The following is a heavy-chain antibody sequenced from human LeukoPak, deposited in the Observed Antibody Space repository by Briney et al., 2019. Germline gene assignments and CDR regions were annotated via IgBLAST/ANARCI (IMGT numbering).Heavy chain of an antibody. CDR3: ARDAQWLVPEGYFYYMDV. CDR1: GFTFSRYS. J-gene: IGHJ6*03. V-gene: IGHV3-21*01. Sequence: PGGSLRLSCAGSGFTFSRYSMNWFRQAPGKGLERVSSISSRSTNIFYADSVKGRFTISRDNAKNSLYLQMYSLGAEDTAVYYCARDAQWLVPEGYFYYMDVWGKGTTVTVSS. CDR2: ISSRSTNI. D-gene: IGHD6-19*01.